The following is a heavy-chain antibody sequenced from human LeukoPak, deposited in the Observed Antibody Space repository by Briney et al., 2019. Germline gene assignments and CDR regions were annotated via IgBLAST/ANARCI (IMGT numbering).Heavy chain of an antibody. V-gene: IGHV3-15*07. CDR2: IKNKHEHQAT. D-gene: IGHD1-26*01. CDR1: GFDFSGAY. J-gene: IGHJ4*02. Sequence: GGSLRLSCAASGFDFSGAYMNWVRQAPGKGLEWVGLIKNKHEHQATDYAAPVRERFIITRDDSSSTLFLQMNSLKTEDTAVYYCVTDANRILGARGTGYWGQGILVTVSS. CDR3: VTDANRILGARGTGY.